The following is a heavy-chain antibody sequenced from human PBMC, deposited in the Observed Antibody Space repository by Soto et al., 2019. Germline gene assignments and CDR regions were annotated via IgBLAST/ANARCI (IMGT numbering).Heavy chain of an antibody. CDR3: ARDWSITPKHYFDY. D-gene: IGHD3-10*01. Sequence: QVQLVESGGGVVQPGRSLRLSCAASGFTFSSYGMHWVRQAPGKGLEWVAVIWYDGSNKYYADSVKGRFTISRDNSKNTLYLQMNSLRAEDTAVYYCARDWSITPKHYFDYWGQGTLVTVSS. CDR2: IWYDGSNK. J-gene: IGHJ4*02. CDR1: GFTFSSYG. V-gene: IGHV3-33*01.